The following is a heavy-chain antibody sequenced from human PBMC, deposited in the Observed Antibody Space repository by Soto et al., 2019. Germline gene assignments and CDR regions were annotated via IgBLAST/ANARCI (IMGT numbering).Heavy chain of an antibody. CDR3: ATELYSGSYYYYYGMDV. V-gene: IGHV3-21*01. CDR1: GFTLRSYI. J-gene: IGHJ6*02. CDR2: ISSSSSYI. Sequence: GGSLRLSCAASGFTLRSYIMNWVRQALGKGLEWVSSISSSSSYIYYADSVKGRFTISKDNAKNSLYLQMNSLRAEDTAVYYCATELYSGSYYYYYGMDVWGQGTTVTVSS. D-gene: IGHD1-26*01.